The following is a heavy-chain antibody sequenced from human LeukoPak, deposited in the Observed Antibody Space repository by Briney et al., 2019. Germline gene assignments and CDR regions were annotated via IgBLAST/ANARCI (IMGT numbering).Heavy chain of an antibody. Sequence: PGGSLRLSCAASGFTFSSYWMHWVRHAPGKGLVWVSRINSDGSSTTYADSVKGRFTISRDNAKNTLSLQMNSLRAEDTAVYYCAREGGYCTSTSCYTYFDSWGQGTLVTVSS. CDR1: GFTFSSYW. D-gene: IGHD2-2*02. J-gene: IGHJ4*02. V-gene: IGHV3-74*01. CDR3: AREGGYCTSTSCYTYFDS. CDR2: INSDGSST.